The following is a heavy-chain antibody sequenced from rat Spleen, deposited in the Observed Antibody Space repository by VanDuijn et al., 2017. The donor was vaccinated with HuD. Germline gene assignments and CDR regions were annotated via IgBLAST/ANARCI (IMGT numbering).Heavy chain of an antibody. V-gene: IGHV5-31*01. CDR2: ITNTGGSI. D-gene: IGHD1-2*01. CDR1: GFTFNDYY. J-gene: IGHJ3*01. Sequence: EVQLVESDGGLVQPGRSLKLSCVASGFTFNDYYMAWVRQAPGKGLEWVASITNTGGSIYYPDSVKGRFTISRDNAKSTLYLQMDSLRSEDTATYYCATYDYYSSHSFAYWGHGTLVTVSS. CDR3: ATYDYYSSHSFAY.